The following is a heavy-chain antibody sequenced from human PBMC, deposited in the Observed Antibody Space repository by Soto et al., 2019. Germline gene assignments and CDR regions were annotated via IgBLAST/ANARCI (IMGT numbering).Heavy chain of an antibody. J-gene: IGHJ5*02. CDR2: INPNSGGT. CDR1: GYTFTYYY. Sequence: XSGKVSCKASGYTFTYYYIHLVRQAPGQGLECMGWINPNSGGTTYAQIFQGWVTMTRDTSVSTVYMELRRLRSDDTAVYYCAREGYKYGSVGWFDTWGQGTLVTVSS. V-gene: IGHV1-2*04. D-gene: IGHD5-18*01. CDR3: AREGYKYGSVGWFDT.